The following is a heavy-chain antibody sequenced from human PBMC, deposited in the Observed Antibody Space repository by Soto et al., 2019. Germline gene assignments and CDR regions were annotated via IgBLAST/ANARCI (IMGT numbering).Heavy chain of an antibody. D-gene: IGHD4-17*01. J-gene: IGHJ3*02. CDR3: ARDRLYGDYEGDAFDI. CDR2: IYPGDSDT. V-gene: IGHV5-51*01. Sequence: PGESLKISCKGSGYSFTSYWIGWVRQMPGKGLEWMGIIYPGDSDTRYSPSFQGQVTISADKSISTAYLQWSSLKASDTAMYYCARDRLYGDYEGDAFDIWGQGTMVTVSS. CDR1: GYSFTSYW.